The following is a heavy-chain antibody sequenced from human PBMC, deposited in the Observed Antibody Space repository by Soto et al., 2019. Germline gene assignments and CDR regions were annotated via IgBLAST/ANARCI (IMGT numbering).Heavy chain of an antibody. CDR3: ARGVAARPWFYYYDGMDV. J-gene: IGHJ6*04. CDR2: INHSGST. D-gene: IGHD6-6*01. V-gene: IGHV4-34*01. Sequence: TLCLTCAVYGKSFIGYYWSWILQPPGKGLEWIGEINHSGSTNYNPSLKSRVTISVDTSKNQFSLKLSSVTAADTAVYYCARGVAARPWFYYYDGMDVRGKGTRV. CDR1: GKSFIGYY.